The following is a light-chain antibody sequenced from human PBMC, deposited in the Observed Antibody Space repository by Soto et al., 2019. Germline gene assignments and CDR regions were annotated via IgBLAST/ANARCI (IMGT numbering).Light chain of an antibody. CDR3: SSYTNINTRACV. J-gene: IGLJ1*01. V-gene: IGLV2-14*01. CDR1: SGDIGSYNR. Sequence: QSALTQPASVSGSPGRSITISCTGTSGDIGSYNRVSWYQQHPGKAPKLIIYEVTDRPSGVSNRFSGSKSGNTASLTISGLQAEDEAEYYCSSYTNINTRACVFGTGTKVTVL. CDR2: EVT.